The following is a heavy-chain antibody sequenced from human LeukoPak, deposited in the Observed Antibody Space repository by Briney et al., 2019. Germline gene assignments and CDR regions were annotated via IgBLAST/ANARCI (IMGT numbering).Heavy chain of an antibody. J-gene: IGHJ4*02. CDR1: GFTFSSYS. Sequence: GGSLRLSCAASGFTFSSYSMNWVRQAPGKGLEWVSYISSSSSTIYYADSVKGRFTISRDNAKNSLYLQMNSLRAEDTAVYYCARDIGSKDDYWGQGTLVTVSS. CDR3: ARDIGSKDDY. D-gene: IGHD2-15*01. V-gene: IGHV3-48*01. CDR2: ISSSSSTI.